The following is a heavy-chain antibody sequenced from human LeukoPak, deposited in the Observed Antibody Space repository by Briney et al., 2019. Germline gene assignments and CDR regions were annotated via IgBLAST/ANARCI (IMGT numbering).Heavy chain of an antibody. CDR2: ISSSSSTI. Sequence: PGGSLRLSCAASGFTFSSYSMNWVRQAPGKGLEWVSYISSSSSTIYYADSVKGQFTISKDNAKNSLYLQMNSLRDEDTAVYYCARAFLPTDVVVVAATNFDYWGQGTLVTVSS. J-gene: IGHJ4*02. CDR3: ARAFLPTDVVVVAATNFDY. V-gene: IGHV3-48*02. D-gene: IGHD2-15*01. CDR1: GFTFSSYS.